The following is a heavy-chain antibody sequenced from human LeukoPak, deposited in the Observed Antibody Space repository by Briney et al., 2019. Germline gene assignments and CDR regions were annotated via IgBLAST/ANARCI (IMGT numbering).Heavy chain of an antibody. V-gene: IGHV4-39*01. D-gene: IGHD3-22*01. Sequence: SETLSLTCTVSGGSISSSSYYWGWIRQPPGKGLEWIGSIYYSGSTYYNPSLKSRVTISVDTSKNQFSLKLSSVTAADTAVYYCARAFYDSSGYYDYWGQGTLVTVSS. CDR3: ARAFYDSSGYYDY. CDR2: IYYSGST. CDR1: GGSISSSSYY. J-gene: IGHJ4*02.